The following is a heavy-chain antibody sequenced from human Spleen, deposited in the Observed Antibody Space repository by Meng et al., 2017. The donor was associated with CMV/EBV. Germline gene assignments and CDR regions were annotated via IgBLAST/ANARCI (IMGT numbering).Heavy chain of an antibody. CDR1: DGSIITSDYY. CDR2: ITHSGST. Sequence: SETLSLTCTVSDGSIITSDYYWSWIRQPPGKGLEWIGEITHSGSTNYNPSLKSRVTMSVDMSKNQFSLKLSSVTAADTAVYYCARAPEWSRLDYWGQGTLVTVSS. J-gene: IGHJ4*02. CDR3: ARAPEWSRLDY. V-gene: IGHV4-34*01. D-gene: IGHD3-3*01.